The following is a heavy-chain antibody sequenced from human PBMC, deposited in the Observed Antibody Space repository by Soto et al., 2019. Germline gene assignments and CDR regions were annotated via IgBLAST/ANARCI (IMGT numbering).Heavy chain of an antibody. J-gene: IGHJ4*02. CDR2: INHSGST. V-gene: IGHV4-34*01. D-gene: IGHD2-15*01. Sequence: SETLSLTCAVYGGSFSGYYWSWIRQPPGKGLEWIGEINHSGSTNYNPSLKSRVTISVDTSKNQFSLKLSSVTAADTAVYYCARGTVVVVAATSEFDYWGQGTLVTVSS. CDR3: ARGTVVVVAATSEFDY. CDR1: GGSFSGYY.